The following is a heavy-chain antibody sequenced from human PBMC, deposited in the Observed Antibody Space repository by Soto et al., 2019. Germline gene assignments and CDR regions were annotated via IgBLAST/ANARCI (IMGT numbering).Heavy chain of an antibody. CDR3: AREGVVVVTFYYGMDV. Sequence: EVQLVESGGGLVQWGGSLRLSCAASGFTFSGYSVNWVRQAPGKGLEWVSYISSSSSTIYYADSVKGRFTISRDNAKNSLYLQMNSLRDEDTAVYYCAREGVVVVTFYYGMDVWGQGTTVTVSS. J-gene: IGHJ6*02. V-gene: IGHV3-48*02. D-gene: IGHD2-21*02. CDR1: GFTFSGYS. CDR2: ISSSSSTI.